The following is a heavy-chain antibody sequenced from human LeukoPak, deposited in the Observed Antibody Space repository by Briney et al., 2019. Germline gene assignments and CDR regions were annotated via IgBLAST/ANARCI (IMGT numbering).Heavy chain of an antibody. Sequence: GGSLRLSCAASGFTFDDYAMHWVRQAPGKGLEWVSGISWNSGSIGYADSVKGRFTISRDNAKNSLYLQMNSLRAEDTAVYYCARHGADPYDSSGYWNYWGQGTLVTVSS. V-gene: IGHV3-9*01. CDR1: GFTFDDYA. J-gene: IGHJ4*02. CDR3: ARHGADPYDSSGYWNY. D-gene: IGHD3-22*01. CDR2: ISWNSGSI.